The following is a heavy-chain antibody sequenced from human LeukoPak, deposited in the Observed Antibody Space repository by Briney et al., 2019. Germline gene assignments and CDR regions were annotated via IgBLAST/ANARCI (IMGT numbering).Heavy chain of an antibody. Sequence: GASVKVSCKASGGTYSSYAIIWVPQAPGQGLEWMGGIIPIFGTANYAQKFQGRVTITADESTSTAYMELSSLRSEDTAVYYCARDRGSSGYYYSPFDYWGQGTLVSVSS. CDR2: IIPIFGTA. V-gene: IGHV1-69*13. CDR1: GGTYSSYA. D-gene: IGHD3-22*01. J-gene: IGHJ4*02. CDR3: ARDRGSSGYYYSPFDY.